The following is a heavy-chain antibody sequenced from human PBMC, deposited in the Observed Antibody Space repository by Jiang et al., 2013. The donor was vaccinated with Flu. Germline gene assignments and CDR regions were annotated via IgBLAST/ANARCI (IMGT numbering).Heavy chain of an antibody. Sequence: SWVRQAPGQGLEWMGWISAYNGNTNYAQKLQGRVTMTTDTSTSTAYMELRSLRSDDTAVYYCAFHPEYCSGGSCYSSDYWGQGTLVTVSS. CDR2: ISAYNGNT. CDR3: AFHPEYCSGGSCYSSDY. D-gene: IGHD2-15*01. J-gene: IGHJ4*02. V-gene: IGHV1-18*01.